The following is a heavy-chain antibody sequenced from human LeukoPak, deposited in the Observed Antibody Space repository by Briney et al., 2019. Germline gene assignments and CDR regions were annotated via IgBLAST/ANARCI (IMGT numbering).Heavy chain of an antibody. CDR2: IYPGDSDT. CDR1: GYSFTSYW. J-gene: IGHJ3*02. Sequence: GESLKISCKGSGYSFTSYWIGWVRQMPGKGLEWMGIIYPGDSDTRYSPSLQGQVTISADKSISTAYLQWSSLEASDTAMYYCARRTYDSSATGALDIWGQGTMVTVSS. V-gene: IGHV5-51*01. CDR3: ARRTYDSSATGALDI. D-gene: IGHD3-22*01.